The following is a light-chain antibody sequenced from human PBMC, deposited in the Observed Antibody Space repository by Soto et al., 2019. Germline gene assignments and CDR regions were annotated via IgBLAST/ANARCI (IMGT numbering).Light chain of an antibody. V-gene: IGKV1-39*01. CDR1: QTVSKY. CDR3: QQSYSTLWT. Sequence: DIQMTQSPSSLSASVGDRVTITCRASQTVSKYLNWYQQRPGKAPKLLIYHASSLQSGVPSRFSGSGFGTDFTLTINSQQPEDFATYYCQQSYSTLWTFGQGTKVEIK. CDR2: HAS. J-gene: IGKJ1*01.